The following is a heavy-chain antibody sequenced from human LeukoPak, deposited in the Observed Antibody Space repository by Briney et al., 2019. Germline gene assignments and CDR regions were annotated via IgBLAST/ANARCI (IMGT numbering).Heavy chain of an antibody. V-gene: IGHV4-39*07. J-gene: IGHJ4*02. CDR3: ARDISNYFDY. CDR2: IYYSGST. Sequence: SETLSLTCTVSGGSISSSSYYWGWIRQPPGKGLEWIGSIYYSGSTYYNPSLKSRVTISVDTSKNQFSLKLSSVTAADTAVYYCARDISNYFDYWGQGTLVTVSS. D-gene: IGHD3-3*02. CDR1: GGSISSSSYY.